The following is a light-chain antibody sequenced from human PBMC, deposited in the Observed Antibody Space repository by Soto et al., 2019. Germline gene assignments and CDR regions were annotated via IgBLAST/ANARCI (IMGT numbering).Light chain of an antibody. CDR1: SSNIGAGYD. V-gene: IGLV1-40*01. CDR2: GNS. Sequence: QSVLTQPPSVSGAPGQRVTISCTGSSSNIGAGYDVHWYQQLPGTAPKLLIYGNSNRPSGVPDRFSGSKSGTSASLAITGLQAEDEADYYCQSYDSSLSCSRCVFGTGTKVTVL. CDR3: QSYDSSLSCSRCV. J-gene: IGLJ1*01.